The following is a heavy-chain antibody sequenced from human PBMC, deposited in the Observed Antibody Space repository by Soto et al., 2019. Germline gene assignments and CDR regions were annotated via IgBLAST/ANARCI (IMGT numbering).Heavy chain of an antibody. J-gene: IGHJ4*02. Sequence: PSETLSLTCTVSGGSVSGYYWSWIRQPPGKGLEGIGYIYFRGSTRNNPSLESRATISVDTSEKQVSLKLVSVTAADTAVYYCARLILVGATLYLDYWGQGTQVTVSS. D-gene: IGHD1-26*01. CDR2: IYFRGST. CDR3: ARLILVGATLYLDY. CDR1: GGSVSGYY. V-gene: IGHV4-59*02.